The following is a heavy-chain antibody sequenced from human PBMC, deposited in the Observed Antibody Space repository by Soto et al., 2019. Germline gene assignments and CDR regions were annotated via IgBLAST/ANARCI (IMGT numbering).Heavy chain of an antibody. V-gene: IGHV4-39*01. Sequence: QLQLQESGPGLVKPADTLSLKCAVSGGSVSSGNYFLGWIRQPPGKGLAWIGNIYSNGDTYYSPSLNSRVTMSVDTAQNQFSLRLTSVTAADTAVYYCARRLIENWNQGDAFDFWGQGTLVTVSS. CDR1: GGSVSSGNYF. J-gene: IGHJ3*01. D-gene: IGHD1-1*01. CDR2: IYSNGDT. CDR3: ARRLIENWNQGDAFDF.